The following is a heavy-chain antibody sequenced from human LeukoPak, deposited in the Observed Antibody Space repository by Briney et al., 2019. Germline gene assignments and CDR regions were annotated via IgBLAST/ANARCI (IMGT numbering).Heavy chain of an antibody. CDR2: IRYDGTNK. Sequence: GGSLRLSCAASGLIFSDYGMHWVRQAPGKGLEWVTLIRYDGTNKYYADSVKGRFTISRDNSKNTLYLQMDSLRTEDTAVYYCAKDRYCGSTSCSFGTTWFDPWGQGTLVTVSS. D-gene: IGHD2-2*01. CDR1: GLIFSDYG. CDR3: AKDRYCGSTSCSFGTTWFDP. J-gene: IGHJ5*02. V-gene: IGHV3-30*02.